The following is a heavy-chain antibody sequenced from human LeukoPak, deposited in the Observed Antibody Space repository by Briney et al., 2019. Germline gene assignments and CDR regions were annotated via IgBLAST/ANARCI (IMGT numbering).Heavy chain of an antibody. CDR2: IAYDGSNK. D-gene: IGHD3-16*01. V-gene: IGHV3-30*18. Sequence: AGGSLRLSCAASGFTFDDYGMSWVRQAPGKGLEWVAVIAYDGSNKDYADSVKGRFTISRDNTKNTLFLQMNSLRAEDTAVYYCAKEVRGDAFDIWGQGTMVTVSS. CDR3: AKEVRGDAFDI. J-gene: IGHJ3*02. CDR1: GFTFDDYG.